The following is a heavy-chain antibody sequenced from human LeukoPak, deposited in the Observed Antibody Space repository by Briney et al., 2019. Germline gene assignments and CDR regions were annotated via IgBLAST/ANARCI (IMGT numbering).Heavy chain of an antibody. CDR1: GFPFRCYG. CDR3: AKSAVTSSLILEDS. J-gene: IGHJ4*02. V-gene: IGHV3-30*18. D-gene: IGHD3-3*01. CDR2: ISYDGSNK. Sequence: GSLRLSCAASGFPFRCYGMHWVRPAPGKGLEWGAVISYDGSNKFYADSVKGRFTISRDNSKNTVYLQMNSLRDEDTAVYYCAKSAVTSSLILEDSWGQGTLVTVSS.